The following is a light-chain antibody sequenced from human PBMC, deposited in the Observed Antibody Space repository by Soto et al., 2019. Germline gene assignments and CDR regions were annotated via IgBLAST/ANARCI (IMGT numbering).Light chain of an antibody. CDR1: QSISSW. CDR2: KAS. J-gene: IGKJ1*01. V-gene: IGKV1-5*03. Sequence: DIQMTQSPSTLSASVGDRVTITCRASQSISSWLAWYQQKPGKAPKLLIYKASSLESGVPSRFSGSGSGTEFTLTISSLKPEDFATYYCQQYNSYSRTFGQGTKVEIK. CDR3: QQYNSYSRT.